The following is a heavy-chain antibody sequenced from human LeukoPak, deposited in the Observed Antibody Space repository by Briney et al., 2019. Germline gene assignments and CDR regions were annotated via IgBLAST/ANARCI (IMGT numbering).Heavy chain of an antibody. CDR1: GFTVSSNY. V-gene: IGHV3-53*01. CDR3: AKGSEWELPGGDAFDI. CDR2: IYSGGST. Sequence: GGSLRLSCAASGFTVSSNYMSWVRQAPGKGLEWVSVIYSGGSTYYADSVKGRFTISRDNSKNTLYLQMNSLRAEDTAVYYCAKGSEWELPGGDAFDIWGQGTMVTVSS. D-gene: IGHD1-26*01. J-gene: IGHJ3*02.